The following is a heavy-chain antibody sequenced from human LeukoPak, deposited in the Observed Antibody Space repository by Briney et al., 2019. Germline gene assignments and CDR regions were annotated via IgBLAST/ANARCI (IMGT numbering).Heavy chain of an antibody. CDR2: ISSSSSTI. CDR1: GFTFSSYS. Sequence: PGGSLRLSCAASGFTFSSYSMNWVRQAPGKGLEWVSYISSSSSTIYYADSVKGRFTISRDNAKNSLYLQMNSLRAEDTAVYYCARDPASRRDDAFDIWGQGTMVTVSS. V-gene: IGHV3-48*01. CDR3: ARDPASRRDDAFDI. J-gene: IGHJ3*02.